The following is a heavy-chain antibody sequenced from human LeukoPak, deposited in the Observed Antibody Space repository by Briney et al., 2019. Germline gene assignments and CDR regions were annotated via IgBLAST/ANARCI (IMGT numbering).Heavy chain of an antibody. D-gene: IGHD2-15*01. Sequence: PSETLSLTYTVSGGSISTYYWSWIRQTAEKGLEWIGRIYTSGSTNYNPSLKSRVTMSVDTSKNQFSLTLSSVTAADTAMYYCATSIWHFGGYCSAGSCYKAFGIWGQGTMVTVFS. CDR3: ATSIWHFGGYCSAGSCYKAFGI. CDR1: GGSISTYY. J-gene: IGHJ3*02. CDR2: IYTSGST. V-gene: IGHV4-4*07.